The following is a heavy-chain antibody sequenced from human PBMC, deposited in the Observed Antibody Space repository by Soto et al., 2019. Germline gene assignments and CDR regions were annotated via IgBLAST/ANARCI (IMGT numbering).Heavy chain of an antibody. CDR1: GFTFSSYW. D-gene: IGHD4-4*01. Sequence: PGWSLRLSCAASGFTFSSYWMHWVRQAPGKGLVWVSRINSDGSSTSYADSVKGRFTISRDNAKNTLYLQMNSLRAEDTAVYYCARSGGRPSDYSKDYGMEVWGQGKTLTVAS. CDR2: INSDGSST. J-gene: IGHJ6*02. CDR3: ARSGGRPSDYSKDYGMEV. V-gene: IGHV3-74*01.